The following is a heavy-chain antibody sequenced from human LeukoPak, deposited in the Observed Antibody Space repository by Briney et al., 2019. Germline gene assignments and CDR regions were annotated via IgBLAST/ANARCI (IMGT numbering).Heavy chain of an antibody. J-gene: IGHJ6*02. CDR1: GFTFGSYA. Sequence: PGGSLRLSCAASGFTFGSYAMHWVRQAPGKGLEWVAVMSFDGIHTYYADSVKGRFTISRVNSKNTLYLQMHSLRGEDTSIYYCARCSGYGMDVWGQGTTVTVSS. V-gene: IGHV3-30-3*01. CDR3: ARCSGYGMDV. D-gene: IGHD3-10*02. CDR2: MSFDGIHT.